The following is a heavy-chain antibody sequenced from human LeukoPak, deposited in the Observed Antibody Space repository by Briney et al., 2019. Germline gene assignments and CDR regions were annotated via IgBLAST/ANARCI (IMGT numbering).Heavy chain of an antibody. Sequence: SETLSLTCTVSNGSISSYYWSWIRQPPGKGLEWIGYAHYSGTTNYNPSLKSRVTISVDMSKNQFSLKLNSVTAADTAVYYCARDAQGGYRDAHWYLDLWGRGTLVTVSS. J-gene: IGHJ2*01. D-gene: IGHD5-18*01. CDR2: AHYSGTT. CDR3: ARDAQGGYRDAHWYLDL. CDR1: NGSISSYY. V-gene: IGHV4-59*01.